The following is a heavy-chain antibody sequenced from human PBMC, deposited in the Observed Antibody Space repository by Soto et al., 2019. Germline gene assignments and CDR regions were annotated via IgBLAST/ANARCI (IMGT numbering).Heavy chain of an antibody. CDR3: ARGDYGGGADH. J-gene: IGHJ4*02. CDR1: GYTFITYG. D-gene: IGHD4-17*01. V-gene: IGHV1-18*01. Sequence: QVQLVQSGAEVKKPGASVKVTCKASGYTFITYGINWVRQAPGQGLEWMGWISGYNGNTKYAQKFQGRVTMTTDTSTCTSYMELRSLRSDDTAVYYCARGDYGGGADHWGQGTLVTVSS. CDR2: ISGYNGNT.